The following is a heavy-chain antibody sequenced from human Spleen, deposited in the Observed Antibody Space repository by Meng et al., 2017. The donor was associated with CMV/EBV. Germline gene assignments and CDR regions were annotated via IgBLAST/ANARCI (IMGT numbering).Heavy chain of an antibody. Sequence: GGSLRLSCEASGFTVSSNYMSWVRQAPGKGLEWVSVIYSGGSTYYADSVKGRLTITIDNSKNTLYLQMNSLRAEDTAVYYCAREVLYSSSWYPDAFDIWGQGTMVTVSS. CDR3: AREVLYSSSWYPDAFDI. CDR1: GFTVSSNY. V-gene: IGHV3-66*02. J-gene: IGHJ3*02. CDR2: IYSGGST. D-gene: IGHD6-13*01.